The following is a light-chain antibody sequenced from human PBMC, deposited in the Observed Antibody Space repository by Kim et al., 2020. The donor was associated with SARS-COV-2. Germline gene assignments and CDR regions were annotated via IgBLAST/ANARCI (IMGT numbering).Light chain of an antibody. J-gene: IGKJ1*01. CDR1: QSISRW. CDR2: TAS. V-gene: IGKV1-5*03. Sequence: DIQMTQSPSTLSASVGDRINITCRASQSISRWLASYQQKPGKAPKLLIHTASSLESGVPSRFSGSGSRTAFTLTISSLQPDDFATYYSQIYNSHQTFGQGTTMYIK. CDR3: QIYNSHQT.